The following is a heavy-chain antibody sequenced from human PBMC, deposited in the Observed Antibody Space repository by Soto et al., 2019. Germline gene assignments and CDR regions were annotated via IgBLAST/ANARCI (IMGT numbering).Heavy chain of an antibody. Sequence: GGSLRLSCAASGFTFSSYSMNWVRQAPGKGLEWVSSISSSSSYIYYADSVKGRFTISRDNAKNSLYLQMNSLRAEDTAVYYCARDQGGLVSEYYFDYWGQGTLVTVSS. J-gene: IGHJ4*02. CDR2: ISSSSSYI. D-gene: IGHD6-19*01. V-gene: IGHV3-21*01. CDR3: ARDQGGLVSEYYFDY. CDR1: GFTFSSYS.